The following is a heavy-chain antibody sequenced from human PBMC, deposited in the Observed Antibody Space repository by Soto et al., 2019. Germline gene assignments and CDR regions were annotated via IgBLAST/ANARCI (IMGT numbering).Heavy chain of an antibody. CDR3: AREGVFWRRYPFDY. V-gene: IGHV3-48*02. CDR2: ISSSSRTI. J-gene: IGHJ4*02. D-gene: IGHD3-3*01. CDR1: GFTFSSYS. Sequence: PGGSLRLSCAASGFTFSSYSMNWVRQAPGKGLEWVSYISSSSRTIYYADSVKGRFTISRDNAKNSLDLQMNSLRDEDTAVYYCAREGVFWRRYPFDYRGQRLLLTVSS.